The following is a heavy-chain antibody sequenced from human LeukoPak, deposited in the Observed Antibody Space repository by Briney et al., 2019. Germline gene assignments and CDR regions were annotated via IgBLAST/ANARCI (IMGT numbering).Heavy chain of an antibody. V-gene: IGHV3-66*01. D-gene: IGHD3-22*01. CDR2: IYSGGST. J-gene: IGHJ3*02. Sequence: GGSLRLSCAASGFTVSSNYMSWVRQAPGKGLEWVSVIYSGGSTYYADSVKGRFTISRDNPKNTLYLQMNSLRAEDTAVYYCASVYDSSAYDAFDIWGQGTMVTVSS. CDR1: GFTVSSNY. CDR3: ASVYDSSAYDAFDI.